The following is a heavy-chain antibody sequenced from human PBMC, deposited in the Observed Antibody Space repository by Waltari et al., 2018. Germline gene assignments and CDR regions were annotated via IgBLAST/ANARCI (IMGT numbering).Heavy chain of an antibody. CDR3: AQIEPFPGQPRSDSFDI. V-gene: IGHV1-24*01. CDR2: FDNENCIS. CDR1: GYTLTELS. J-gene: IGHJ3*02. Sequence: QVQLVQSGAEVKKPGASVKVSCKVSGYTLTELSMHWVRQAPGKGCEWMGAFDNENCISIEAEKLPDMVSLMDVTCTDTAFMKLGSLRSVVTAVYFCAQIEPFPGQPRSDSFDICVQLTLVSGSS.